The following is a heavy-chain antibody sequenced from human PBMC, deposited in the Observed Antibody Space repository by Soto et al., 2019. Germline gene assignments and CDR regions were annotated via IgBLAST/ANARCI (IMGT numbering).Heavy chain of an antibody. J-gene: IGHJ6*03. CDR3: ARVTRGVWYYYYYLDF. Sequence: SSETLSLTCTVSGGSISSYYWGWIRQPPGKGLEWIGYIYYSGSTNYNPSLKSRVTVSVDTSKNQFSLKLSSVTAADTAVFYCARVTRGVWYYYYYLDFWGKGTTVTGSS. CDR1: GGSISSYY. CDR2: IYYSGST. D-gene: IGHD3-16*01. V-gene: IGHV4-59*01.